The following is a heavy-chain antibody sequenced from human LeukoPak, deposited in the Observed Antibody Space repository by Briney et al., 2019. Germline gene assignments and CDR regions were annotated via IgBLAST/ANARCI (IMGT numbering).Heavy chain of an antibody. CDR2: IIPIFGTA. Sequence: SVRVSCKASGGTFSSYAISWVRQAPGQGLEWMGGIIPIFGTANYAQKFQGRVTITTDESTSTAYMELSSLRSEDTAVYYCARDHIEAGYYDYYMDVWGKGTTVTVSS. CDR3: ARDHIEAGYYDYYMDV. J-gene: IGHJ6*03. CDR1: GGTFSSYA. D-gene: IGHD2-21*01. V-gene: IGHV1-69*05.